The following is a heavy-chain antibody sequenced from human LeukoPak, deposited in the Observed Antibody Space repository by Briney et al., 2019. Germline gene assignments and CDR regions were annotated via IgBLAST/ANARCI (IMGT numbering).Heavy chain of an antibody. J-gene: IGHJ4*02. CDR2: IYYSGST. CDR3: ARGGFLEWYGGDY. Sequence: SETLSLTCTVSGGSISSGGYYWSWIRQHPGKGLEWIGYIYYSGSTYYNPSLKSRVTISVDTSKNQFSLKLSSVTAADTAVYYCARGGFLEWYGGDYWGQGTLVTVSS. D-gene: IGHD3-3*01. V-gene: IGHV4-31*03. CDR1: GGSISSGGYY.